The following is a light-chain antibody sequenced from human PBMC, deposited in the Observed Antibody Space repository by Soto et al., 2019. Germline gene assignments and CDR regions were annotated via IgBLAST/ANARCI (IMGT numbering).Light chain of an antibody. J-gene: IGKJ3*01. CDR1: QSLLHSNGYNY. V-gene: IGKV2-28*01. CDR3: MQALQTPFT. Sequence: DIVMTQSPLSLSVTPGEPASISCRSSQSLLHSNGYNYLDWYLQKPGQSPQLLIYLDSNRASGVLDRFSGSGSGTDFTLKISRVEAEDVGVYYCMQALQTPFTFGPGTKVDIK. CDR2: LDS.